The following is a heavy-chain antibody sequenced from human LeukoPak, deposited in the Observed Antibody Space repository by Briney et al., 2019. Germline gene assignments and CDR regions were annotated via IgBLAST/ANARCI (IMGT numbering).Heavy chain of an antibody. CDR1: GFTFSSYG. J-gene: IGHJ6*03. V-gene: IGHV3-30*03. Sequence: GGSLRLSCAASGFTFSSYGMHWVRQAPGKGLEWVAVISYDGSNKYYADSVKGRFTISRDNSKNALYLQMNSLRAEDTAVYYCARGQDYYYYYMDVWGKGTTVIVSS. CDR2: ISYDGSNK. CDR3: ARGQDYYYYYMDV.